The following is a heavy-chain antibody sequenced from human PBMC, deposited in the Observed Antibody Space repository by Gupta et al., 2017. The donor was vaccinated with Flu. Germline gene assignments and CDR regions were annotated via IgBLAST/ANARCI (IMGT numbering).Heavy chain of an antibody. CDR3: ARYGYSYGLDV. Sequence: FRFSRDWMGWVRKAPGKGLEWVANMNQDGNEKYYVDSAKGRFTISRDNAKNSLYLQMSSLRAEDTAVYFCARYGYSYGLDVWGQGTTVTVSS. D-gene: IGHD3-10*01. V-gene: IGHV3-7*01. CDR2: MNQDGNEK. CDR1: FRFSRDW. J-gene: IGHJ6*02.